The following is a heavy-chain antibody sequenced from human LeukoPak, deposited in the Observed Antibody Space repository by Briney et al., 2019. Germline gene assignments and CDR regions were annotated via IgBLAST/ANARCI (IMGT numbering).Heavy chain of an antibody. Sequence: GASVKVSSKVSGYTLTELSMHWVRQAPGKGLECMGGFDLEDGETNYAQKFQGRVTMTEDTSTDTAYMELSSLRSEDTAVYYCATTGTDRRYFQHWGRGTLVTVSS. D-gene: IGHD3-10*01. CDR1: GYTLTELS. CDR3: ATTGTDRRYFQH. V-gene: IGHV1-24*01. J-gene: IGHJ1*01. CDR2: FDLEDGET.